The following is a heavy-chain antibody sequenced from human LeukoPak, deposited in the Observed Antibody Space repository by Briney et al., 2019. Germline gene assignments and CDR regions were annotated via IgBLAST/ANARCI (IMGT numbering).Heavy chain of an antibody. CDR3: ARVVSGSYPLFDY. D-gene: IGHD1-26*01. J-gene: IGHJ4*02. Sequence: GGSLRLSCAASGFTFSSYSMNWVRQAPGKGLEWVSSISSSSSYIYYADSVKGRFTISRDKAKNSLYLQRNSLRAEDTAVYYCARVVSGSYPLFDYWGQGTLVTVSS. CDR1: GFTFSSYS. V-gene: IGHV3-21*01. CDR2: ISSSSSYI.